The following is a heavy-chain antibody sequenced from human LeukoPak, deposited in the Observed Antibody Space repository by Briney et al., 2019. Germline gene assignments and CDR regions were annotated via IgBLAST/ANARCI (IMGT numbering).Heavy chain of an antibody. J-gene: IGHJ4*02. CDR1: AFTFSSYV. CDR3: AKLAYYDFWSGYYEGWYFDY. D-gene: IGHD3-3*01. Sequence: PGGSLRLSCAASAFTFSSYVMSWVRQAPGKGLEWVSAISGSGGSTYYADSVKGRFTMSRDNSKNTLYLQMNSLRAEDTAVYYCAKLAYYDFWSGYYEGWYFDYWGQGTLVTVSS. V-gene: IGHV3-23*01. CDR2: ISGSGGST.